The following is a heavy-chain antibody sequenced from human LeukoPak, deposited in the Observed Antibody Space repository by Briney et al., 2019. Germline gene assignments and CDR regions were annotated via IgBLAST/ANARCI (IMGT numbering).Heavy chain of an antibody. Sequence: PSETLSLTCTVSGGSISSSSYYWGWIRQPPGKGLEWIGEINHSGSTNYNPSLKSRVTISVDTSKNQFSLKLSSVTAADTAVYYCARGSHNLGYCSSTSCYRYWYFDLWGRGTLVTVSS. D-gene: IGHD2-2*01. CDR2: INHSGST. J-gene: IGHJ2*01. CDR3: ARGSHNLGYCSSTSCYRYWYFDL. V-gene: IGHV4-39*07. CDR1: GGSISSSSYY.